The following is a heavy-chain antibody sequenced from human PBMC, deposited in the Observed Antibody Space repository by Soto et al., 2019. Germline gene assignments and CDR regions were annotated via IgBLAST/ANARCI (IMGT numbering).Heavy chain of an antibody. J-gene: IGHJ5*02. CDR3: AGASSGWSLGWFDP. CDR2: IYYSGST. CDR1: GGSISSSSYY. Sequence: SETLSLTCTVSGGSISSSSYYWGWIRQPPGRGLEWIGSIYYSGSTYYNPSLKSRVTISVDTSKNQFSLKLSSVTAADTAVYYCAGASSGWSLGWFDPWGQGTLVTVSS. V-gene: IGHV4-39*01. D-gene: IGHD6-19*01.